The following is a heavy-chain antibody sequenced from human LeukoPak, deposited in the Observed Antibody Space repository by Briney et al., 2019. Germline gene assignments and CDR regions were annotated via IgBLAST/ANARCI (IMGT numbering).Heavy chain of an antibody. J-gene: IGHJ3*02. Sequence: PSRTLSLTCTVSGGSISSGGYYWSWIRQHPGKGLEWIGYIYYSGSTYYNPSLKSRVTISVDTSKNQFSLKLSSVTAADTAVYYCARSTTVVEDDAFDIWGQGTMVTVSS. CDR1: GGSISSGGYY. CDR2: IYYSGST. D-gene: IGHD4-23*01. CDR3: ARSTTVVEDDAFDI. V-gene: IGHV4-31*03.